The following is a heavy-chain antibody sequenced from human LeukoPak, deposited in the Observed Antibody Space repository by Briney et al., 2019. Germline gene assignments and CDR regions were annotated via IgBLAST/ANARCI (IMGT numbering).Heavy chain of an antibody. J-gene: IGHJ5*02. D-gene: IGHD3-22*01. CDR1: GGSFSGYY. CDR3: ARIFHYYDSSGASNWFGP. CDR2: IYYSGST. Sequence: SETLSLTCAVYGGSFSGYYWSWIRQPPGKGLEWIGYIYYSGSTNYNPSLKSRVTISVDTSKNQFSLKLSSVTAADTAVYYCARIFHYYDSSGASNWFGPWGQGTLVTVSS. V-gene: IGHV4-59*01.